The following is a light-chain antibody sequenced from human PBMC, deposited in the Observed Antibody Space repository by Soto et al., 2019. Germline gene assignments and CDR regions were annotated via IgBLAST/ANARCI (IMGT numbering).Light chain of an antibody. Sequence: QSVLTQPPSVSGAPGQRVTISCTGSSSNIGAGYDVHWYQQLPGTAPKLLIYGNSNRPSGVPDRFSGSKSGTSASLAITGLQAEVEADYYCQSYDSSLSVVFGGRTKVTVL. CDR1: SSNIGAGYD. J-gene: IGLJ2*01. CDR2: GNS. CDR3: QSYDSSLSVV. V-gene: IGLV1-40*01.